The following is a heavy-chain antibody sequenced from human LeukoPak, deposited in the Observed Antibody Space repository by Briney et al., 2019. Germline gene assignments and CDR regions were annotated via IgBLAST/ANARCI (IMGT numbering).Heavy chain of an antibody. CDR2: INPSGGST. D-gene: IGHD3-9*01. J-gene: IGHJ5*02. Sequence: GASVKVSCKASGYTFTSYYMHWVRQAPGQGLEWMGIINPSGGSTSYAQKFQGRVTLTTDTSTNTAYMELKSLRSDDTAVYYCAKDNRHFDIVTGYQEEFNWFDPWGQGTLVTVSS. CDR3: AKDNRHFDIVTGYQEEFNWFDP. V-gene: IGHV1-46*01. CDR1: GYTFTSYY.